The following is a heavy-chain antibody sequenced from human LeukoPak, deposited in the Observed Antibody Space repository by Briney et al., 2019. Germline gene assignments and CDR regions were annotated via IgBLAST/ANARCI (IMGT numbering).Heavy chain of an antibody. CDR1: GAXISSYY. V-gene: IGHV4-59*01. Sequence: SETLSLTCTVSGAXISSYYCSWIRQPPGKGLEWIGYIYYSGSTNYNPSLKSRVAISVDTSKNQVSLRLISVTAADTAVYYCARGGSIVGATPHDTFDIWGQGTVVTVSS. CDR2: IYYSGST. CDR3: ARGGSIVGATPHDTFDI. D-gene: IGHD1-26*01. J-gene: IGHJ3*02.